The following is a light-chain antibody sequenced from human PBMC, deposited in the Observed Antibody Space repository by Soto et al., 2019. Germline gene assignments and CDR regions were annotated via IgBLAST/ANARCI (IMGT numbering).Light chain of an antibody. CDR3: QTWGTGFSVV. J-gene: IGLJ2*01. V-gene: IGLV4-69*01. CDR1: SGHSSYA. Sequence: QPVLTQSPSASASLGASVKLTCTLSSGHSSYAIAWHQQQPETGPRYLMKLNSDGSHNKGDGIPDRFSGSSSGAERYLTISSLQSEDEADYYCQTWGTGFSVVFGGGTQLTVL. CDR2: LNSDGSH.